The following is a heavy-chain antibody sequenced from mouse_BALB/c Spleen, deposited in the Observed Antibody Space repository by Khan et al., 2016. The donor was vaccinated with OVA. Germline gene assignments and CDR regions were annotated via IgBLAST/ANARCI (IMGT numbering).Heavy chain of an antibody. CDR3: AKIFYGNSYAMDY. V-gene: IGHV1-81*01. D-gene: IGHD2-1*01. CDR2: IYPVSGRT. Sequence: QVQLQQPGPELVKPGASVKMSCKASGYTFTDYDIRWVKQRTGQGLEWIGEIYPVSGRTYYNEKFKGKDTLTADKSYNTAYIQLSRLTSGDSAVYFCAKIFYGNSYAMDYWCQGTAVTVSS. CDR1: GYTFTDYD. J-gene: IGHJ4*01.